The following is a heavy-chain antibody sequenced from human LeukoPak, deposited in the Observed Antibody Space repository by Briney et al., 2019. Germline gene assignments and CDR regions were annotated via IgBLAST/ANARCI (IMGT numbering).Heavy chain of an antibody. CDR2: ISYDGSNK. CDR3: ARPRRRGGDSPGLYAFDI. CDR1: GFTFSSYA. J-gene: IGHJ3*02. Sequence: PGRSLRLSCAASGFTFSSYAMHRVRQAPGKGLEWVAVISYDGSNKYYADSVKGRFTISRDNSKNTLYLQMNSLRAEDTAVYYCARPRRRGGDSPGLYAFDIWGQGTMVTVSS. D-gene: IGHD3-16*01. V-gene: IGHV3-30-3*01.